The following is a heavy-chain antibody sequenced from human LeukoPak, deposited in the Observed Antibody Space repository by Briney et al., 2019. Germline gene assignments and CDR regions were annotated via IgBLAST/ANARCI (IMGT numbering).Heavy chain of an antibody. CDR2: ISGSGGST. J-gene: IGHJ4*02. D-gene: IGHD2-2*01. Sequence: GGSLRLSCAAPGFTFSSYAMSWVRQAPGKGLEWVSAISGSGGSTYYADSVKGRFTISRDNSKNTLYLQMNSLRAEDTAVYYCAKALRRYCSSTSCYRPDYWGQGTLVTVSS. CDR3: AKALRRYCSSTSCYRPDY. CDR1: GFTFSSYA. V-gene: IGHV3-23*01.